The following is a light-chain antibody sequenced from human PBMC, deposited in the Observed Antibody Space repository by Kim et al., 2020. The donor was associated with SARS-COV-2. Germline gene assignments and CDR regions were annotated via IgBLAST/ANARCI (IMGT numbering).Light chain of an antibody. J-gene: IGKJ3*01. CDR2: NES. V-gene: IGKV3-11*01. CDR3: HQRRDWTPLFT. CDR1: ESVSSY. Sequence: AGERATLTCRGRESVSSYLAWDRQKGGQGTRLQIYNESKRATGSPARLSGSGSGTEFNLTISSIEPEDFAVYYCHQRRDWTPLFTFGPGTKVDIK.